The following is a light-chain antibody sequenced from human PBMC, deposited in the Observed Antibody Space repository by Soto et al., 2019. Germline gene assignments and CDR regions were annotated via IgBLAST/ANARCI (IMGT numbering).Light chain of an antibody. J-gene: IGKJ2*01. CDR2: GAS. CDR1: QSVSSSY. Sequence: EIVLTQSPGTLSLSPGERATLSCRASQSVSSSYLAWYQQKPGQAPRLLIYGASSRATGIPDRFSGSGSGTDFTLTISRLEPEDLAVYYCQQYDSSPLYTFGQGTKLEIK. V-gene: IGKV3-20*01. CDR3: QQYDSSPLYT.